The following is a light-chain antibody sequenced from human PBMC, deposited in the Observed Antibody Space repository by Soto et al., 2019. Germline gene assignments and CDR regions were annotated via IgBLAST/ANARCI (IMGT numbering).Light chain of an antibody. CDR2: GAS. V-gene: IGKV3D-15*01. CDR1: QSVNSN. J-gene: IGKJ2*01. CDR3: QQYDKWPLYT. Sequence: EVVITQSPATLSVSPGERATLSCRASQSVNSNLAWYQQKPGQPPRLLIYGASTRAADIPTRFSGSGSGTDFTLTISSLQSEDFAVYYCQQYDKWPLYTFGQGTKLEI.